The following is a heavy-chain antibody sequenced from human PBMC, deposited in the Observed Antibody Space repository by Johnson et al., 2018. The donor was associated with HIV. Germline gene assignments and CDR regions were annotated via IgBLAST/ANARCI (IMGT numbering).Heavy chain of an antibody. CDR1: GFTFSSYA. CDR3: ARGDFWSGYPDAFDI. CDR2: ISYDGSNK. D-gene: IGHD3-3*01. Sequence: QVQLVESGGGVVQPGRSLRLSCAASGFTFSSYAMHWVRQAPGKGLEWVAVISYDGSNKYYADSVKGRFTISRDNSKNTRYLQMNSLGAEDTAVYYCARGDFWSGYPDAFDIWGQGTMVTVSS. V-gene: IGHV3-30*04. J-gene: IGHJ3*02.